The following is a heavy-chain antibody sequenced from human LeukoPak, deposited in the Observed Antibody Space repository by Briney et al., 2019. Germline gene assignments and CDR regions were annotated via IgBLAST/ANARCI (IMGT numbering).Heavy chain of an antibody. V-gene: IGHV3-23*01. CDR2: ISGSGGST. CDR3: AKDGRRGFSFGPAAY. Sequence: PGGSLRLSCAASGFTFSTYAISWVRQAPGKGLEWVSTISGSGGSTYYADSVKGRFAISGDNSKNTLYLQMNSLRAEDTAVYYCAKDGRRGFSFGPAAYWGQGTLVTVSS. CDR1: GFTFSTYA. J-gene: IGHJ4*02. D-gene: IGHD5-18*01.